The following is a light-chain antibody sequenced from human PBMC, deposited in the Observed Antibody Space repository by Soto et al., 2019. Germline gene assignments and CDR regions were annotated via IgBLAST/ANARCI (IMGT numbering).Light chain of an antibody. CDR2: GAS. CDR1: QSVSNN. J-gene: IGKJ1*01. Sequence: EIVMTQSPATLSVSPGERATLSCRASQSVSNNLAWYQKKPGQAPRLLIYGASTRATGIPARFSGSGSGTEFTLTISSLQSEDFAVYYCQQYNNWWTFGQGNRVAIK. CDR3: QQYNNWWT. V-gene: IGKV3-15*01.